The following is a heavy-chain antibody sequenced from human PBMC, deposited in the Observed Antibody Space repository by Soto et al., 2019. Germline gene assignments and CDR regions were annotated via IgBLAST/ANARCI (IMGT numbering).Heavy chain of an antibody. CDR3: ARYCSGGSCHDAFDI. D-gene: IGHD2-15*01. V-gene: IGHV1-69*02. CDR2: IIPILGIA. CDR1: GGTFSSYT. Sequence: GASVKVSCKASGGTFSSYTISWVRQAPGQGLEWMGRIIPILGIANYAQKFQGRVTITADKSTSTAYMELSSLRSEDTAVYYCARYCSGGSCHDAFDIWGQGTMVTVSS. J-gene: IGHJ3*02.